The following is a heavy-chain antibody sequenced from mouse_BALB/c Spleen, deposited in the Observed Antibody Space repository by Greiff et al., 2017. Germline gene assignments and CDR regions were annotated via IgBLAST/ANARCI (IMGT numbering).Heavy chain of an antibody. CDR2: IDPANGNT. V-gene: IGHV14-3*02. J-gene: IGHJ4*01. CDR3: ARSGKSAYDKSYYAMDY. CDR1: GFNIKDTY. D-gene: IGHD2-12*01. Sequence: EVQGVESGAELVKPGASVKLSCTASGFNIKDTYMHWVKQRPEQGLEWIGRIDPANGNTKYDPKFQGKATITADTTSNTAYLQLSSLTSEDTAVYYCARSGKSAYDKSYYAMDYWGQGTSVTVSS.